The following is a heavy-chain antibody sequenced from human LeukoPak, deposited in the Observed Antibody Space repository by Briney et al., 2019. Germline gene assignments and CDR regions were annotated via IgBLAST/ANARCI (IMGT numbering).Heavy chain of an antibody. CDR3: ARYYYDSSEVSSSWFDP. CDR1: GGSISSGGYY. D-gene: IGHD3-22*01. CDR2: IYYSGST. V-gene: IGHV4-31*03. J-gene: IGHJ5*02. Sequence: SETLSLTCTVSGGSISSGGYYWSWIRQHPGKGLEWIGYIYYSGSTYYNPSLKSRVTISVDTSKNQFSLKLSSVTAADTAVYYCARYYYDSSEVSSSWFDPWGQGTLVTVSS.